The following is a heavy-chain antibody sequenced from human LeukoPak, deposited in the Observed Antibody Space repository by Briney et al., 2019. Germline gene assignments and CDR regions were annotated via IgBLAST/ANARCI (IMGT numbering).Heavy chain of an antibody. J-gene: IGHJ4*02. Sequence: SVTVSCKASGGTFSSYAISWVRQAPGQGLEWMGGIIPIFGTANYAQKFQGRVTITADKSTSTAYMEVSSLRSEDTAVYYCARGEVPPHYFDSWGQGTLVTVSS. V-gene: IGHV1-69*06. CDR3: ARGEVPPHYFDS. CDR1: GGTFSSYA. CDR2: IIPIFGTA.